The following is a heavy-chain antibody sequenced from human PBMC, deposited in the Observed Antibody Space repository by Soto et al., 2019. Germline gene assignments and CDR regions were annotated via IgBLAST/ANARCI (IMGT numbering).Heavy chain of an antibody. CDR1: GFMFSNHG. CDR3: VRGDNWNDEASDY. V-gene: IGHV3-33*01. D-gene: IGHD1-1*01. J-gene: IGHJ4*02. CDR2: IWSDGNNR. Sequence: QVQLVESGGGVVQPGRSLRLSCAASGFMFSNHGMHWVRQAPGKGLEWVAVIWSDGNNRYYADSVKGRFTISRDNSKNKVYVQMNSLRAEDTAVYYCVRGDNWNDEASDYWGQGTLVTVSS.